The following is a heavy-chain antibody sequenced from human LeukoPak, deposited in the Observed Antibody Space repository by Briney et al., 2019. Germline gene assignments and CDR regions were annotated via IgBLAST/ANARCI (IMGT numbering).Heavy chain of an antibody. D-gene: IGHD3-22*01. J-gene: IGHJ5*02. Sequence: GGSLRLSCAASGFTFSNYWMHWVRHAPGKGLVWVSRINSDGINTSYADSVKGRFTISRDNAKNTLNLQMNSLRAEDTAVYYCARDLGQYYDTSDNWFDPGGQGTLVTVSS. CDR3: ARDLGQYYDTSDNWFDP. CDR2: INSDGINT. V-gene: IGHV3-74*01. CDR1: GFTFSNYW.